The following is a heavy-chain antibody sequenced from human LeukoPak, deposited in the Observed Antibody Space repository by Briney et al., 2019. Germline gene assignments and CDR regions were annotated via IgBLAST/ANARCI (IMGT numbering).Heavy chain of an antibody. V-gene: IGHV1-18*01. CDR2: ISPYNGNT. D-gene: IGHD4-17*01. CDR3: AAEGGWQPTDYGDHVY. J-gene: IGHJ4*02. CDR1: GYTFTNYG. Sequence: ASVKVSCKASGYTFTNYGITWVRQAPGQGLEWMGWISPYNGNTNYAQKLQDRVTMTTDTSTSTANMELRSLRSDDTALYYCAAEGGWQPTDYGDHVYWGQGTLVTVSS.